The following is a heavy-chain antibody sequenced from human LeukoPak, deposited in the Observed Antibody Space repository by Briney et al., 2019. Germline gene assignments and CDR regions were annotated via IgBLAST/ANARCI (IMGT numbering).Heavy chain of an antibody. CDR3: ARAVSSVVVIPF. D-gene: IGHD3-22*01. V-gene: IGHV4-61*01. CDR1: GGSVSSGRYY. CDR2: ISYSGST. J-gene: IGHJ4*02. Sequence: SETLSLTCTVSGGSVSSGRYYWSWIRQPPGKGLEWIGYISYSGSTNYNHSLKSRVTISVDTSKNQFSLKLSSVTAADTAVYYCARAVSSVVVIPFWGQGTLVTVSS.